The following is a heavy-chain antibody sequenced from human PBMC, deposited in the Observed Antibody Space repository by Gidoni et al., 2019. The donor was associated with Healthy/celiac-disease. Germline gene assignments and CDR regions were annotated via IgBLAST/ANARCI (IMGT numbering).Heavy chain of an antibody. D-gene: IGHD1-20*01. V-gene: IGHV1-46*01. J-gene: IGHJ4*02. Sequence: QVQLVQSVAEVKKPGASVKVSCKASGYTFTSYSMHWVRQAPGQGLEWMGIINPSGGSTSYAQKFQGRVTMTRDTSTSTVYMELSSLRSEDTAVYYWARGDEGYRSTYNWNDERQPQFDYWGQGTLVTVSS. CDR1: GYTFTSYS. CDR3: ARGDEGYRSTYNWNDERQPQFDY. CDR2: INPSGGST.